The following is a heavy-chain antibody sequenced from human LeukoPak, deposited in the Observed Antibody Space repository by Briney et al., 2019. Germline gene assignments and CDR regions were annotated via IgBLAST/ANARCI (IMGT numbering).Heavy chain of an antibody. CDR3: ASNIVVVPAAKYYYGSGGYFDY. J-gene: IGHJ4*02. D-gene: IGHD2-2*01. CDR2: ISYDGSNE. V-gene: IGHV3-30*01. Sequence: GGSLRLSCAASGFTFSSYAMHWVRQAPGKGLEWVAVISYDGSNEYYADSVKGRFTISRDNSKNTLYLQMNSLRAEDTAVYYCASNIVVVPAAKYYYGSGGYFDYWGQGTLVTVSS. CDR1: GFTFSSYA.